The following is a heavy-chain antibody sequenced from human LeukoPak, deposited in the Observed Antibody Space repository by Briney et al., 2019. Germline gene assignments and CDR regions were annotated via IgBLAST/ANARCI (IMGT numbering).Heavy chain of an antibody. V-gene: IGHV3-15*01. CDR1: GFTYSNAW. CDR2: IKSKPDGGTI. CDR3: TTAGPGDFDY. D-gene: IGHD4-17*01. Sequence: GGSLRLSCIASGFTYSNAWMSWVRQAPGKGLEWVGRIKSKPDGGTIDYAAPVKGRFTISRDDSKNTVYLQMNSLKVEDTAVYYCTTAGPGDFDYWGRGTLVTVSS. J-gene: IGHJ4*02.